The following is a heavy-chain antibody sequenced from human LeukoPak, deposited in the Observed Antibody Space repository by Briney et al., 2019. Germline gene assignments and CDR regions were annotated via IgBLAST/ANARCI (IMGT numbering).Heavy chain of an antibody. V-gene: IGHV3-20*01. Sequence: GGSLRLSCAASGFTFDDYGMSWVRQAPGKGLEWVSGINWNGGNTGYADSVKGRFTISRDNAKNSLYLQMNSLRAEDTALYHCARRYCSSTSCNGAFDIWGQGTMVTVSS. J-gene: IGHJ3*02. CDR2: INWNGGNT. CDR1: GFTFDDYG. CDR3: ARRYCSSTSCNGAFDI. D-gene: IGHD2-2*01.